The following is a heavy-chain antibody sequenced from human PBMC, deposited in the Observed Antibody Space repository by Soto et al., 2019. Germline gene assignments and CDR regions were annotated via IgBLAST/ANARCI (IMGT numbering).Heavy chain of an antibody. V-gene: IGHV3-48*02. D-gene: IGHD3-22*01. CDR2: ISSSSSTI. Sequence: EVQLVESGGGLVQPGGSLRLSCAASGFTFSSYSMNWVRQAPGKGLEWVSYISSSSSTIYYSDSVKGRFTISRDNAKNSLYLQMNSLRDEDTAVYYCARTKPRKYYYDSSGSFDYWGQGTLVTVSS. CDR3: ARTKPRKYYYDSSGSFDY. CDR1: GFTFSSYS. J-gene: IGHJ4*02.